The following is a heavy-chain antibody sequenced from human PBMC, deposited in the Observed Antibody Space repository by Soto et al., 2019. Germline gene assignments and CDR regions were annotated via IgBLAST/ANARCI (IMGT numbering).Heavy chain of an antibody. V-gene: IGHV3-7*01. Sequence: ESGGGLVQPGGSLRLSCAGSGFIFSGFWMSWVRQAPRKGLEWVANVNPDGGERYYVDSVKGRFFVSRDNAKNSLYLQMNSLEAEDTAVYYCARGRGWLDPWGQGTLVTVSS. CDR1: GFIFSGFW. J-gene: IGHJ5*02. CDR2: VNPDGGER. CDR3: ARGRGWLDP.